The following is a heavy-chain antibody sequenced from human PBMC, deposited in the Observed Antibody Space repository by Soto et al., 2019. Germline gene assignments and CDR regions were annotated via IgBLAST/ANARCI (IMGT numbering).Heavy chain of an antibody. CDR3: ARDVVIKDQGFWSGPIHYGMDV. CDR1: GGSISSGGYY. Sequence: SETLSLTCTVSGGSISSGGYYWSWIRQHPGKGLEWIGYIYYSGSTYYNPSLKSRVTISVDTSKNQFSLKLSSVTAADTAVYYCARDVVIKDQGFWSGPIHYGMDVCGQGTRVTVSS. D-gene: IGHD3-3*01. J-gene: IGHJ6*02. V-gene: IGHV4-31*03. CDR2: IYYSGST.